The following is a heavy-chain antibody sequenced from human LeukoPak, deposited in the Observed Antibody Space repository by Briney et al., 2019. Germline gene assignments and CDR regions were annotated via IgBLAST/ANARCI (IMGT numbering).Heavy chain of an antibody. D-gene: IGHD2-21*02. CDR2: INPNIGDA. V-gene: IGHV1-2*02. J-gene: IGHJ5*01. Sequence: GASVKVSCKASGYTFTDCFIHWVRPAPGQGLEWMGWINPNIGDASYAQKFQDRVTMTRDRSINTAYMELSRLTSDDTAVYYCARMALDGGDSIGFDSWGQGTLFTVSS. CDR1: GYTFTDCF. CDR3: ARMALDGGDSIGFDS.